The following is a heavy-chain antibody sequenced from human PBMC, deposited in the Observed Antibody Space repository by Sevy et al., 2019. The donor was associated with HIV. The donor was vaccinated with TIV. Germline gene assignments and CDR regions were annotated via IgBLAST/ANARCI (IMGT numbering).Heavy chain of an antibody. CDR3: ARDSCTSPSCQHWGYYALDV. CDR2: IYYNGNS. D-gene: IGHD2-2*01. J-gene: IGHJ6*02. Sequence: SETLSLTCTVSGGSISSDGYYWSWIRQHPGKGLEWIGYIYYNGNSDYNPSLKSRVAKSVDTSKNQFSLRLSSVTAADTAVYYCARDSCTSPSCQHWGYYALDVWGQGTTVTVSS. V-gene: IGHV4-31*03. CDR1: GGSISSDGYY.